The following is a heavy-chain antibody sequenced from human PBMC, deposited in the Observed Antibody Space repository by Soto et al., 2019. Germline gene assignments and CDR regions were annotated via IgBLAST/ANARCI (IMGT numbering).Heavy chain of an antibody. J-gene: IGHJ6*02. CDR1: GYRLSNYW. CDR3: AREPYSSGCDYGMDV. D-gene: IGHD6-19*01. V-gene: IGHV5-10-1*01. CDR2: IDPSDSYA. Sequence: PGESLKISCKGSGYRLSNYWISWVRQMPGKGLEWMGKIDPSDSYANYSPSFQGHITISSDKTISTAYLQWGSLKASDTAIYYCAREPYSSGCDYGMDVWGQGTTVTVSS.